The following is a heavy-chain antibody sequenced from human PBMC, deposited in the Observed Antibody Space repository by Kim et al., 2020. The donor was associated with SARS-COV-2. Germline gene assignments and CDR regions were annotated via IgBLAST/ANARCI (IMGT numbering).Heavy chain of an antibody. CDR3: AKASSSWYIYGMDV. Sequence: GGSLRLSCAASGFTFSSYAMSWVRQAPGKGLEWVSAISGSGGSTYYADSVKGRFTISRDNSKNTLYLQMNSLRAEDTAVYYCAKASSSWYIYGMDVWGQGTTVTVSS. V-gene: IGHV3-23*01. D-gene: IGHD6-13*01. J-gene: IGHJ6*02. CDR2: ISGSGGST. CDR1: GFTFSSYA.